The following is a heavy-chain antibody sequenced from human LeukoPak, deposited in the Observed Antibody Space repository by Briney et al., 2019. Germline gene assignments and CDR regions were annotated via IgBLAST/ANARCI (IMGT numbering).Heavy chain of an antibody. J-gene: IGHJ6*03. V-gene: IGHV1-69*13. CDR1: GGTFSSYA. Sequence: GASVKVSCKASGGTFSSYAISWVRQAPGQGLEWMGGIIPIFGTANYAQKFQGRVTITADESTSTAYMELSSLRSEDTAVYYCARVPDIVVVVAATFYYYYYMDVWGKGTTVTVSS. D-gene: IGHD2-15*01. CDR3: ARVPDIVVVVAATFYYYYYMDV. CDR2: IIPIFGTA.